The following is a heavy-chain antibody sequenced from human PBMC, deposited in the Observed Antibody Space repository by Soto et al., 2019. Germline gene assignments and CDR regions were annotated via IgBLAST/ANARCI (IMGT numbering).Heavy chain of an antibody. Sequence: SETLSLTCTVSGGSISSSSYYWGWIRQPPGRGLEWIGSIYYSGSTYYNPSLKSRVTISVDTSKNQFSLKLSSVTAADTAVYYCARLRQYSRVIYYWGQGTLVSVSS. D-gene: IGHD6-13*01. CDR1: GGSISSSSYY. CDR3: ARLRQYSRVIYY. CDR2: IYYSGST. V-gene: IGHV4-39*01. J-gene: IGHJ4*02.